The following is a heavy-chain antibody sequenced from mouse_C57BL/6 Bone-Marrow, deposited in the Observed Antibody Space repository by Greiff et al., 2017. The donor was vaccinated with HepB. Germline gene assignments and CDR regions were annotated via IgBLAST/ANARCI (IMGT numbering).Heavy chain of an antibody. CDR2: ISSGGDYI. D-gene: IGHD2-4*01. CDR3: TRDYDYFTGWAMDY. V-gene: IGHV5-9-1*02. J-gene: IGHJ4*01. Sequence: EVQLVESGEGLVKPGGSLKLSCAASGFTFSSYAMSWVRQTPEKRLEWVAYISSGGDYIYYADTVKGRFTISRDNARNTLYLQMSSLKSEDTAMYYCTRDYDYFTGWAMDYWGQGTSVTVSS. CDR1: GFTFSSYA.